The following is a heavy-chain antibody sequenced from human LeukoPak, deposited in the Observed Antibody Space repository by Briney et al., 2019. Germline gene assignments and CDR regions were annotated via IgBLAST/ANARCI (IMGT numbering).Heavy chain of an antibody. CDR3: ARVKKEQWLANYFDN. CDR2: TNAYNGFT. J-gene: IGHJ4*02. Sequence: HAASVKVSCKASGYTFSSYGISWVRQAPGQGLEWMGWTNAYNGFTDYARSLQGRVTITTDTSTSTAYMEMRSLRTDDTAVYYCARVKKEQWLANYFDNWGQGTLVTVSS. CDR1: GYTFSSYG. D-gene: IGHD6-19*01. V-gene: IGHV1-18*04.